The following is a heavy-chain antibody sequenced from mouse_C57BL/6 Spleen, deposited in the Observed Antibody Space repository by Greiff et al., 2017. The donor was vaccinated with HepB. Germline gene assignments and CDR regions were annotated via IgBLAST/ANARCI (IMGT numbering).Heavy chain of an antibody. Sequence: VQLQQSGPELVKPGASVKISCKASGYTFTDYYMNWVKQSHGKSLEWIGDINPNNGGTSYNQKFKGKATLTVDKSSSTAYMELRSLTSEDSAVYYCARGGWDVGFAYWGQGTLVTVSA. V-gene: IGHV1-26*01. J-gene: IGHJ3*01. CDR1: GYTFTDYY. D-gene: IGHD4-1*01. CDR2: INPNNGGT. CDR3: ARGGWDVGFAY.